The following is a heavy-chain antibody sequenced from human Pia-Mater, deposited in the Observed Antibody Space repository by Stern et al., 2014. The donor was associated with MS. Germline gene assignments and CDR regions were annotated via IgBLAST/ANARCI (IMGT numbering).Heavy chain of an antibody. D-gene: IGHD5-18*01. CDR3: ARGPLSYGYRWFDP. J-gene: IGHJ5*02. CDR1: GGSISSGGYY. V-gene: IGHV4-31*03. Sequence: VQLEESGPGLVKPSQTLSLTCTVSGGSISSGGYYWSWIRQHPGKGLEWIGYIYYSGSTYYNPSLKSRVTISVDPSKNQFSLKLSSVTAADTAVYYCARGPLSYGYRWFDPWGQGTLVTVSS. CDR2: IYYSGST.